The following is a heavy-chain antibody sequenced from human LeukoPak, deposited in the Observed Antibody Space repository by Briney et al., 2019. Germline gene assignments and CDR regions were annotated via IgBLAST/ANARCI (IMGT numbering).Heavy chain of an antibody. CDR2: IYYSGST. CDR1: DGSISSGGYY. V-gene: IGHV4-31*03. D-gene: IGHD2-21*02. J-gene: IGHJ3*02. CDR3: ARGRRSSYSVYCGGDCSHAFDI. Sequence: PSETLSLTCTVSDGSISSGGYYWSWIRQHPGKGLEWIGYIYYSGSTYYNPSLKSRVTISVDTSKNQFSLKLSSVTAADTAVYYCARGRRSSYSVYCGGDCSHAFDIWGQGTMVTVSS.